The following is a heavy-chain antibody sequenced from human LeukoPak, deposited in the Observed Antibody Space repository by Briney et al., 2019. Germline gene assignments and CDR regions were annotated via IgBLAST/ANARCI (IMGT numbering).Heavy chain of an antibody. CDR1: DASVSSGTYY. V-gene: IGHV4-61*01. CDR3: ARGRWSSGSQKGFDY. D-gene: IGHD6-19*01. CDR2: IYYTGSI. Sequence: PSETLSLTCTVSDASVSSGTYYWSWIRQPPGKGLEWIGYIYYTGSINYNPSLKSRVTISVDTSKSRFSLKLTSVTAADTAMYYRARGRWSSGSQKGFDYWGQGTLVTVSS. J-gene: IGHJ4*02.